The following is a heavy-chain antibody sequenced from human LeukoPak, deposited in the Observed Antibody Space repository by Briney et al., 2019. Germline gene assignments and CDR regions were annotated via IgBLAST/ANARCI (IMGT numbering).Heavy chain of an antibody. CDR2: INYSGST. D-gene: IGHD6-6*01. J-gene: IGHJ6*02. Sequence: SETLSLTCAVYGGSFSGYYWSWIRQPPGKGLEWIGEINYSGSTNYNPSLKSRVTISVDTSKNQFSLKLSSVTAADTAVYYCARDLARHNIAARPAWYYYYGMDVWGQGTTVTVSS. CDR3: ARDLARHNIAARPAWYYYYGMDV. V-gene: IGHV4-34*01. CDR1: GGSFSGYY.